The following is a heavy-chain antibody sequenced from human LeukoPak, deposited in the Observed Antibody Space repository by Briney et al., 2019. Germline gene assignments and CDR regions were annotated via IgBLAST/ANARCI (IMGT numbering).Heavy chain of an antibody. Sequence: SETLSLTCTVSGGSISSYYWSWLRQPPGKGLEWIGYIYYSGSTNYNPSLKSRVTISVDTSKNQFSLKLSSVTAADTAVYYCARGQDSAKQGYWGQGTLVTVSS. CDR1: GGSISSYY. V-gene: IGHV4-59*12. D-gene: IGHD2-15*01. CDR3: ARGQDSAKQGY. J-gene: IGHJ4*02. CDR2: IYYSGST.